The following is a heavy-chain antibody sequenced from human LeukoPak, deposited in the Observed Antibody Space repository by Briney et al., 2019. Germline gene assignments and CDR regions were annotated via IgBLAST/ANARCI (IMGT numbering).Heavy chain of an antibody. CDR3: TRDTPFGGY. J-gene: IGHJ4*02. Sequence: GGSLRLSRAASGFTFSSYAMSWVRQAPGKGLEWVANIKQDGSEKYYVDSVKGRFTISRDNAKNSLYLQMNSLRAEDTAVYYRTRDTPFGGYWGQGTLVTVSS. D-gene: IGHD3-16*01. V-gene: IGHV3-7*03. CDR1: GFTFSSYA. CDR2: IKQDGSEK.